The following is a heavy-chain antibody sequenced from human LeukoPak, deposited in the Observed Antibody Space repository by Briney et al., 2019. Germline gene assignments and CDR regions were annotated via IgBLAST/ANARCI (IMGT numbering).Heavy chain of an antibody. J-gene: IGHJ6*02. Sequence: SETLSLTCTVSGGSISSYYRSWIRQPPGKGLEWIGYIYYSGSTNYNPSLKSRVTISVDTSKNQFSLKLSSVTAADTAVYYCARHRRYYYYGMDVWGQGTTVTVSS. V-gene: IGHV4-59*08. CDR2: IYYSGST. CDR3: ARHRRYYYYGMDV. CDR1: GGSISSYY.